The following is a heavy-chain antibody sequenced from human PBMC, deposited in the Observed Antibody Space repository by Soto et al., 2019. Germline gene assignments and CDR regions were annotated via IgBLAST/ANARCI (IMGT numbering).Heavy chain of an antibody. D-gene: IGHD6-19*01. CDR3: ARVAVVTRGIDY. J-gene: IGHJ4*02. V-gene: IGHV3-74*01. CDR2: VNEYGTDS. CDR1: GFTFSASW. Sequence: EVQLVESGGGLVQPGGSLRLSCVASGFTFSASWMHWVRQAPGKGLEWVSRVNEYGTDSNYADSVKGRFTISRDNDKNTVYLQMNGLRAEDTAVYYCARVAVVTRGIDYWGQGTLVTVSS.